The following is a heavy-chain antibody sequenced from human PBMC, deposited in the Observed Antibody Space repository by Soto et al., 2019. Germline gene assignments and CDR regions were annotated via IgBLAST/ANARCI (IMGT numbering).Heavy chain of an antibody. Sequence: SETLSLTCTVSGGSVSRGRYYWSWIRQPPGQGLEWIGYIFNSGGTNYNPSLKSRVTISLDTSKNQFSLNLTSVTAADTAVYYCAREPAAGSFYYWGPGALGTVSS. CDR3: AREPAAGSFYY. V-gene: IGHV4-61*01. J-gene: IGHJ4*02. D-gene: IGHD6-13*01. CDR1: GGSVSRGRYY. CDR2: IFNSGGT.